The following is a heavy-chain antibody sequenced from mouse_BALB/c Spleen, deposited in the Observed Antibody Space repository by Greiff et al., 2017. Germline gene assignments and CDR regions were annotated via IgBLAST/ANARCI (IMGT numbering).Heavy chain of an antibody. V-gene: IGHV3-2*02. J-gene: IGHJ3*01. CDR3: ARSGGDGYYETWFAY. CDR1: GYSITSDYA. Sequence: EVQLQESGPGLVKPSQSLSLTCTVTGYSITSDYAWNWIRQFPGNKLEWMGYISYSGSTSYNPSLKSRISITRDTSKNQFFLQLNSVTTEDTATYYCARSGGDGYYETWFAYWGQGTLVTVSA. D-gene: IGHD2-3*01. CDR2: ISYSGST.